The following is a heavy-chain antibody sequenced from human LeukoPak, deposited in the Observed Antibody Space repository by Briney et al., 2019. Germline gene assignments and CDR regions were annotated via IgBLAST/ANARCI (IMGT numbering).Heavy chain of an antibody. Sequence: SETLSLTCTVSGGSVSSTNHYWSWIRQPPGRGLEWIGHIYYSGSTNYKPSRKSRVTISVDTSKNQFSLKLRSATAADTAVYYCARGGMVRGAEDYWGQGTLVTVSS. CDR1: GGSVSSTNHY. D-gene: IGHD3-10*01. CDR3: ARGGMVRGAEDY. CDR2: IYYSGST. V-gene: IGHV4-61*01. J-gene: IGHJ4*02.